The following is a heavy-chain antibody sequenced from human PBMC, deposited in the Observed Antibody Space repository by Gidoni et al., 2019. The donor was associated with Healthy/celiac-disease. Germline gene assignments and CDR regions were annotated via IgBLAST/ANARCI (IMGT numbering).Heavy chain of an antibody. V-gene: IGHV3-48*02. CDR3: ASWGVAGPYYYYGMDV. J-gene: IGHJ6*02. D-gene: IGHD6-19*01. CDR1: GFTFSRYS. Sequence: EVQLVESGGGLVQPGGSLRLSCAASGFTFSRYSMNLVRQAPGKGLEWVSYISSSSSTIYYADSVKGRFTISRDNAKNSLYLQMNSLRDEDTAVYYCASWGVAGPYYYYGMDVWGQGTTVTVSS. CDR2: ISSSSSTI.